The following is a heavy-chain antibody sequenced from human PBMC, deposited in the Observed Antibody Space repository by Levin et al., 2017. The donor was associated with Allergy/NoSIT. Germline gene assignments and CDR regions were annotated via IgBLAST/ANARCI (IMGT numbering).Heavy chain of an antibody. J-gene: IGHJ4*02. CDR3: AKDVVFGTSSWSLDF. D-gene: IGHD6-13*01. V-gene: IGHV3-30*18. Sequence: GESLKISCAASGFSFSNYGMHWVRQAPGKGLEWVAVISYDGSEKYYTDSVKGRFTISRDNTKNTLYLQMNSLRSEDAAVYYCAKDVVFGTSSWSLDFWGQGTLVTVSS. CDR2: ISYDGSEK. CDR1: GFSFSNYG.